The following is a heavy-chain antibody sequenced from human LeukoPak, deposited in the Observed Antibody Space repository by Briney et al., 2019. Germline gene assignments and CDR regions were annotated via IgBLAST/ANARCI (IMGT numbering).Heavy chain of an antibody. V-gene: IGHV1-69*05. CDR3: ARGGSYFDY. Sequence: ASVKVSCKASGYTFTSYDINWVRQAPGQGLEWMGRIIPIFGTANYAQKFQGRVTITTDESTSTAYMELSSLRSEDTAVYYCARGGSYFDYWGQGTLVTVSS. D-gene: IGHD3-10*01. CDR1: GYTFTSYD. J-gene: IGHJ4*02. CDR2: IIPIFGTA.